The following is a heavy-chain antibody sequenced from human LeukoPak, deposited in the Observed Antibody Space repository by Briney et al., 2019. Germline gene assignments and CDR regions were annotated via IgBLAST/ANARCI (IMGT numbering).Heavy chain of an antibody. CDR1: GFTFSTYA. CDR2: ISNSGGST. CDR3: TTYYYDSSGYYYPYYFGY. V-gene: IGHV3-23*01. D-gene: IGHD3-22*01. Sequence: GGSLRLSCAASGFTFSTYAMSWVRQAPGKGLGWVSSISNSGGSTYYADSAKGRFTISRDNSKNTLVLQMNSLRAEDTAVYYCTTYYYDSSGYYYPYYFGYWGQGTLVTVSS. J-gene: IGHJ4*02.